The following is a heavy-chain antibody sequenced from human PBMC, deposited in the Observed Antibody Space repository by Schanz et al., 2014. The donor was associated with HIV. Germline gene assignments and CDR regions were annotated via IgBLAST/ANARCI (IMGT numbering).Heavy chain of an antibody. CDR2: IIPIFGTA. Sequence: QVQLVQSGAEVKKPGASVKVSCKASGGTFSIYAISWVRQAPGQGLEWMGGIIPIFGTANYAQKFQGRVTIIADESTSTAYMELSSLRSDDTAVYYCARGAAEMATMTPWRYWGQGTLVTVSS. CDR3: ARGAAEMATMTPWRY. CDR1: GGTFSIYA. D-gene: IGHD5-12*01. J-gene: IGHJ4*02. V-gene: IGHV1-69*01.